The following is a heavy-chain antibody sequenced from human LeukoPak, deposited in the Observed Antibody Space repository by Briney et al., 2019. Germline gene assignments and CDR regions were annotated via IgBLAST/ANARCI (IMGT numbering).Heavy chain of an antibody. J-gene: IGHJ4*02. V-gene: IGHV4-38-2*01. D-gene: IGHD2-2*01. Sequence: SETLSLTCAVSGYSISSGYYWGWIRQPPGKGLEWIGSIYHSGSTYYNPSLKSRVTISVDTSKNQSSLKLSSVTAADTAVYYCATRSSQFNFDYWGQGTLVTVSS. CDR1: GYSISSGYY. CDR3: ATRSSQFNFDY. CDR2: IYHSGST.